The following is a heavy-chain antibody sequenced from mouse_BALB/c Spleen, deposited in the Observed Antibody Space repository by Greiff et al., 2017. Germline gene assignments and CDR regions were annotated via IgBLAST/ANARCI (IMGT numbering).Heavy chain of an antibody. J-gene: IGHJ2*01. CDR1: GFTFSSYG. CDR2: INSNGGST. CDR3: ARDRFNYPDY. Sequence: EVKLMESGGGLVQPGGSLKLSCAASGFTFSSYGMSWVRQTPDKRLALVATINSNGGSTYYPDSVKGRFTISRDNAKNTLYLQMSSLKSEDTAMYYCARDRFNYPDYWGQGTTLTVSS. V-gene: IGHV5-6-3*01.